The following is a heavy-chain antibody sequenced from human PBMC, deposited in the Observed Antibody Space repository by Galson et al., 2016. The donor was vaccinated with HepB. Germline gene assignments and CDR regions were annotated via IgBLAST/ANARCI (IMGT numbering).Heavy chain of an antibody. CDR3: AKGFRDHYYDGVDV. CDR1: GFTLENYA. D-gene: IGHD3-10*01. Sequence: SLRLSCATSGFTLENYAIHWVRQAPGKGLEWVSGAVWNPDMSSYADSVKGRFTISRENAADSLSLQMNSLRVEDTGLYYCAKGFRDHYYDGVDVWGQGTTVIVSS. V-gene: IGHV3-9*01. J-gene: IGHJ6*02. CDR2: AVWNPDMS.